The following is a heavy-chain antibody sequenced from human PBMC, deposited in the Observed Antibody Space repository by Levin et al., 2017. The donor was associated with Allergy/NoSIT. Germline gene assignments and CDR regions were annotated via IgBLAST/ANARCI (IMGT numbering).Heavy chain of an antibody. CDR2: INPASGGT. J-gene: IGHJ4*02. V-gene: IGHV1-2*06. CDR3: ATDYGGAGLLDY. CDR1: GYTFTAYY. Sequence: AASVKVSCKASGYTFTAYYMHWVRQAPGQGLEWMGRINPASGGTNYAQNFQGRVTMTRDTSISTAYMELSRLTSGDTAVYYCATDYGGAGLLDYWGQGTLVTVSS. D-gene: IGHD4-17*01.